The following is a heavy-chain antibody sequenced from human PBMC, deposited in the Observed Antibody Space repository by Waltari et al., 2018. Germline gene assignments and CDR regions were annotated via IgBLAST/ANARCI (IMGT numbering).Heavy chain of an antibody. CDR2: IIPIFGTA. CDR3: AGLLGVVPAAIPGGNEDV. Sequence: QVQLVQSGAEVKMPGSSVQVSCKASGGTFSSYAISWVRQAPGQGPEWMGGIIPIFGTANYAQKFQGRVTITADESTSTAYMELSSLRSEDTAVYYCAGLLGVVPAAIPGGNEDVWGQGTTVTVSS. D-gene: IGHD2-2*02. J-gene: IGHJ6*02. V-gene: IGHV1-69*01. CDR1: GGTFSSYA.